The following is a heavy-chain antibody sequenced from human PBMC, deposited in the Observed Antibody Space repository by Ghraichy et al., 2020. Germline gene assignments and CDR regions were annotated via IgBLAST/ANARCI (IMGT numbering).Heavy chain of an antibody. CDR2: IISSSTYI. V-gene: IGHV3-21*01. D-gene: IGHD4-17*01. J-gene: IGHJ4*02. CDR3: ARDAAGRTTVPYYFDY. Sequence: GESLNISCAASGFTFSDYSMNWVRQAPGKGLEWVSSIISSSTYIFYADSVKGRFTISRDNAKNSLYLQMNSLRAEDTAVYYCARDAAGRTTVPYYFDYWGQGTLVTVSS. CDR1: GFTFSDYS.